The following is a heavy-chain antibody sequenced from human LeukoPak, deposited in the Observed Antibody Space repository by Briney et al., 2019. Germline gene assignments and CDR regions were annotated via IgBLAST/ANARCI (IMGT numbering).Heavy chain of an antibody. J-gene: IGHJ5*02. CDR1: GYTFTDCY. D-gene: IGHD6-13*01. CDR3: ARDRQGLTAGANNWFDP. CDR2: INPNSGDT. V-gene: IGHV1-2*02. Sequence: GASVKVSCKASGYTFTDCYMHWVRQAPGQGLEWMGWINPNSGDTNYAQKFQGRVTMTRDTSITTAYMELRTLRSDDTAVYYCARDRQGLTAGANNWFDPWGQGTLVSVSS.